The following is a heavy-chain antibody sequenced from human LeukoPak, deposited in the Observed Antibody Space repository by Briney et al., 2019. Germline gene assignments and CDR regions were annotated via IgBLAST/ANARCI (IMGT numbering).Heavy chain of an antibody. V-gene: IGHV4-34*01. CDR3: AREGLYYYGSGSYYGLGDY. J-gene: IGHJ4*02. CDR1: GGSFSGYY. CDR2: INHSGST. Sequence: PSETLSLTCAVYGGSFSGYYWRWIRQPPGKGLEWIGEINHSGSTNYNPSLKSRVTISVDTSKNQFSLKLSSVTAADTAVYYCAREGLYYYGSGSYYGLGDYWGQGTLVTVSS. D-gene: IGHD3-10*01.